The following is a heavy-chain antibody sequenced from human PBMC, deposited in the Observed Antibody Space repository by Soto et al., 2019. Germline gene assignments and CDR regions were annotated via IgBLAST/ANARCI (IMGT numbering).Heavy chain of an antibody. CDR3: AKDHTVVIRDAFDI. Sequence: EVQILESGGGLVQPGGSLRLSCAASGFTFSSYAMYWVRQAPGKRLAWVSGISDSGTGTYYADSVKGRFTSPRDNSKNTVYLQMKSLRAEDTAVYYCAKDHTVVIRDAFDIWCPGTMVNVSS. J-gene: IGHJ3*02. CDR2: ISDSGTGT. CDR1: GFTFSSYA. D-gene: IGHD3-22*01. V-gene: IGHV3-23*01.